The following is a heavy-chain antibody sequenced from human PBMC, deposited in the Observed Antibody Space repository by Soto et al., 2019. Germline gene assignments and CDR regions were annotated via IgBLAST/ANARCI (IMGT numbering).Heavy chain of an antibody. Sequence: GASVKVSCKASGYTFTSYYMHWVRQAPGQGLEWMGIINPSGGSTSYAQKFQGRVTMTRDTSTSTVYMELSSLRSEDTAVYYCARDRIAVAGPKKFDYWGQGTLVTVSS. CDR2: INPSGGST. V-gene: IGHV1-46*01. CDR3: ARDRIAVAGPKKFDY. J-gene: IGHJ4*02. D-gene: IGHD6-19*01. CDR1: GYTFTSYY.